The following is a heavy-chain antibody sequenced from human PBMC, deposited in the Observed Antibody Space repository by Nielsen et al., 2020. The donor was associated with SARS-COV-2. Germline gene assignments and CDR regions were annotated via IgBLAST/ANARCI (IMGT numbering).Heavy chain of an antibody. D-gene: IGHD2-2*01. CDR2: ISYDGSNK. CDR1: GFTFSGSA. Sequence: GESLKISCAASGFTFSGSAMHWVRQAPGKGLEWVAVISYDGSNKYYADSVKGRFTITRDISKNTLYLQVNSLRAEDTAVYYCAKGSDCSSTSCPGDYYYGMDVWGQGTTVTVSS. V-gene: IGHV3-30*04. J-gene: IGHJ6*02. CDR3: AKGSDCSSTSCPGDYYYGMDV.